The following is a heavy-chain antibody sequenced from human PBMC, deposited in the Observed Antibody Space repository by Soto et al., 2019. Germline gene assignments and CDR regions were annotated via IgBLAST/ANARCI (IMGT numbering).Heavy chain of an antibody. CDR2: IIPIFGTA. Sequence: SVKVSCKASGGTFSSYAISWVRQAPGQGLEWMGGIIPIFGTANYAQKFQGRVTITADESTSTAYMELSSLRSEDTAVYYCARGSRGVVVVAAQGFDPWGQGILVTVSS. CDR3: ARGSRGVVVVAAQGFDP. CDR1: GGTFSSYA. V-gene: IGHV1-69*13. J-gene: IGHJ5*02. D-gene: IGHD2-15*01.